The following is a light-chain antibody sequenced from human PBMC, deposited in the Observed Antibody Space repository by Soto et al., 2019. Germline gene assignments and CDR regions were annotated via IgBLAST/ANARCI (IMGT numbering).Light chain of an antibody. V-gene: IGLV2-14*01. CDR2: EVS. CDR3: SSYTPSGTPV. J-gene: IGLJ3*02. CDR1: SSDVGGYNY. Sequence: QSALTQPASVSGSPGQSITISCTGTSSDVGGYNYLSWYQQHPGKAPRVMIYEVSTRPSGVSNRFSGSKSGNTASLTISGLQSEDEADYFCSSYTPSGTPVFGGGTKLTVL.